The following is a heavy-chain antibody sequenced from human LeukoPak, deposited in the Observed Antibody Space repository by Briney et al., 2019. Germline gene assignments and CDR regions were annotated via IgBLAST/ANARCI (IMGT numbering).Heavy chain of an antibody. J-gene: IGHJ4*02. V-gene: IGHV3-23*01. CDR3: AKARVRGGSYQPYFDY. Sequence: GGSLRLSCAASGFTFSSYAMSWVRQAPGKGLEWVSAISGSGGSTYYADSVKGRFTISRDNSKNTLYLQMNSLRAEDTAVYYCAKARVRGGSYQPYFDYWGQGTLVTVSS. CDR2: ISGSGGST. CDR1: GFTFSSYA. D-gene: IGHD1-26*01.